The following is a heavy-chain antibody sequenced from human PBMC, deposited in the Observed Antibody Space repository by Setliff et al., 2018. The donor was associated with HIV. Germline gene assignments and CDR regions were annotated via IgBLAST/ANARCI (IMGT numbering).Heavy chain of an antibody. J-gene: IGHJ4*02. CDR2: IYYSGST. Sequence: PSETLSLTCTVSGGSISSYYWGWIRQPPGKGLEWIGYIYYSGSTNYNPSLKSRVTISVDTSKNQFSLKLSSVTAADTAVYYCARVAGSSWPFDYWGQGTLVTVSS. D-gene: IGHD6-13*01. CDR3: ARVAGSSWPFDY. CDR1: GGSISSYY. V-gene: IGHV4-59*01.